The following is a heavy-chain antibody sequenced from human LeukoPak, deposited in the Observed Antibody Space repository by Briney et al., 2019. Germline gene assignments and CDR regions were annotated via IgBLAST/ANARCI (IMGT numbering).Heavy chain of an antibody. V-gene: IGHV1-18*01. CDR2: ISAYNGNT. CDR1: GYTFTSYG. J-gene: IGHJ4*02. D-gene: IGHD6-13*01. CDR3: ARVRRQLVYFDY. Sequence: ASVKVSCKASGYTFTSYGISWVRQAPGQGLEWMGWISAYNGNTNYAQKLQGRVTMTTDTSTSTAYMELRSLRSEDTAVYYCARVRRQLVYFDYWGQGTLVTVSS.